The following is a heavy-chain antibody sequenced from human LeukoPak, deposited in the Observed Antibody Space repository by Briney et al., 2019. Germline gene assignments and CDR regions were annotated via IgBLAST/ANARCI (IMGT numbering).Heavy chain of an antibody. D-gene: IGHD2-15*01. CDR2: INHSGST. CDR3: ARKDCSGGSCYLGYYYMDV. J-gene: IGHJ6*03. V-gene: IGHV4-38-2*02. CDR1: GYSISSGYY. Sequence: SETLSLTCTVSGYSISSGYYWGWIRQPPGKGLEWIGEINHSGSTNYNPSLKSRVTISVDTSKNQFSLKLSSVTAADTAVYYCARKDCSGGSCYLGYYYMDVWGKGTTVTVSS.